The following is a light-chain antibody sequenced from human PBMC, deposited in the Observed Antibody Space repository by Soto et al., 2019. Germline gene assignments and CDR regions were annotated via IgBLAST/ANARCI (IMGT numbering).Light chain of an antibody. CDR2: GAS. CDR1: QSISSSY. Sequence: PGARATLSCRASQSISSSYLAWYQQKPGQAPRLLIYGASSRATGTPDRFSGSGSGTDFTLTIRRLEPEDFAVYYCQQFDSSPPITFGPGTKVDIK. V-gene: IGKV3-20*01. CDR3: QQFDSSPPIT. J-gene: IGKJ3*01.